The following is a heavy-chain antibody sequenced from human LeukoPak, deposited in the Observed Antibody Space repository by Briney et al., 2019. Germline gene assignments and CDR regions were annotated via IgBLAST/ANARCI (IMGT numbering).Heavy chain of an antibody. J-gene: IGHJ4*02. Sequence: SETLSLTCAVYGGSFSGYYWSWIRQPAGKGLEWIGRIYTSGSTNYNPSLKSRVTISVDTSKNQFSLKLSSVTAADTAVYYCARQEGTPPNYFDYWGQGTLVTVSS. CDR2: IYTSGST. CDR3: ARQEGTPPNYFDY. V-gene: IGHV4-59*10. D-gene: IGHD1-1*01. CDR1: GGSFSGYY.